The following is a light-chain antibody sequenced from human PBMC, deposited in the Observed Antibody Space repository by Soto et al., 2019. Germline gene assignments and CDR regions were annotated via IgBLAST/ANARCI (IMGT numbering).Light chain of an antibody. CDR1: QSVSRY. CDR3: QQPSNWIT. CDR2: DTS. J-gene: IGKJ5*01. V-gene: IGKV3-11*01. Sequence: EIVLTQSPATLSLSPGESVTLSCSASQSVSRYFAWYQQKPGPAPRLLIYDTSYRAAGIPARLSGRGSGTDFTLTISSIAPEDFAMYYCQQPSNWITFGQGTRLEI.